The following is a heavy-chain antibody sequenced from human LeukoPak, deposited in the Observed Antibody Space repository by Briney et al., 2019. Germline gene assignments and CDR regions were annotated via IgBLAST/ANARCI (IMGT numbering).Heavy chain of an antibody. D-gene: IGHD6-19*01. J-gene: IGHJ4*02. CDR3: ARDRVAGTRNYDY. CDR2: VSVNGDNT. V-gene: IGHV3-23*01. CDR1: GFTFSSYA. Sequence: PGGSLRLSCAASGFTFSSYAMSWVRQAPGKGLEWVSAVSVNGDNTPYADSVKGRFTISRDNSKNTLFLQMNSLRADDTAVYYCARDRVAGTRNYDYWGQGTLVTVSS.